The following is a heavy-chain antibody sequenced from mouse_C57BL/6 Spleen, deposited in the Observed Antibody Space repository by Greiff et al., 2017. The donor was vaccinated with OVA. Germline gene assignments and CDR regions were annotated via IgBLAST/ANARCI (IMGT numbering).Heavy chain of an antibody. Sequence: EVQLQQSGPELVKPGASVKTPCKASGYTFTDYNMDWVKQSHGKSLEWIGDINPNNGGTIYNQKFKGKATLTVDKSSSTAYMELRSLTSEDTAVYYCARRGWLPFAYWGQGTLVTVSA. CDR3: ARRGWLPFAY. CDR2: INPNNGGT. J-gene: IGHJ3*01. V-gene: IGHV1-18*01. D-gene: IGHD2-3*01. CDR1: GYTFTDYN.